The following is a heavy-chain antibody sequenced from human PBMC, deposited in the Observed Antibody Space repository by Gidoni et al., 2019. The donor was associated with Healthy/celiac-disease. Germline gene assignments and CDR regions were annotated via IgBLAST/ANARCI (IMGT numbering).Heavy chain of an antibody. CDR1: GFPFSRYG. CDR2: IWYDGSNK. CDR3: ARVPTRGAVAGTFDY. J-gene: IGHJ4*02. V-gene: IGHV3-33*01. Sequence: QVQLVESGGGVVQPGRSLRLSCPASGFPFSRYGMHWVRPAPGKGLEWVAVIWYDGSNKYYADSVKGRFTISRDNSKNTLYLQMNSLRAEDTAVYYCARVPTRGAVAGTFDYWGQGTLVTVSS. D-gene: IGHD6-19*01.